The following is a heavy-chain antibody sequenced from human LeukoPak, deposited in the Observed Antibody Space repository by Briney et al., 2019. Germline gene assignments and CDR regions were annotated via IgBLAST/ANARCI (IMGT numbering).Heavy chain of an antibody. V-gene: IGHV4-39*07. Sequence: SETLSLTCTVSGGSISSSSYYWGWIRQPPGKGLEWIGSIYYSGSTYYNPSLKSRVTISVDTSKNQFSLKLSSVTAADTAVYYCARDLRLLDYYYYYYMDVWGKGTTVTVSS. CDR2: IYYSGST. CDR1: GGSISSSSYY. J-gene: IGHJ6*03. D-gene: IGHD2-21*02. CDR3: ARDLRLLDYYYYYYMDV.